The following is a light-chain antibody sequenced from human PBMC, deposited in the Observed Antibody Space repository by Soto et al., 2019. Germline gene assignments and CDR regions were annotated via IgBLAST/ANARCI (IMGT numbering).Light chain of an antibody. CDR1: QSISSW. Sequence: DIQMTQSPSTLAASVGDRVTITCRASQSISSWLAWYQQKPGKAPKLLIYKASSLESGVPSRFSGSGSGTEFTLTISSLQPDDFATYCCQQYNNWYTFGPGTKLEIK. J-gene: IGKJ2*01. CDR2: KAS. CDR3: QQYNNWYT. V-gene: IGKV1-5*03.